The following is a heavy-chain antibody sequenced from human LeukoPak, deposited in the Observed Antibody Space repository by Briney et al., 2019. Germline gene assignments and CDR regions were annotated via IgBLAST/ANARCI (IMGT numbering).Heavy chain of an antibody. D-gene: IGHD3-10*01. CDR1: GHPINSAYY. V-gene: IGHV4-38-2*01. Sequence: SETLSLTCAVSGHPINSAYYWVWIRQPPGKGLEWIGSLYHPDSTYYNPSLESRVTMSVDTSRNQFSLKLSFVTAADTAVYYCARPFDSYFYYYLDVWGTGTTVTVSS. CDR3: ARPFDSYFYYYLDV. J-gene: IGHJ6*03. CDR2: LYHPDST.